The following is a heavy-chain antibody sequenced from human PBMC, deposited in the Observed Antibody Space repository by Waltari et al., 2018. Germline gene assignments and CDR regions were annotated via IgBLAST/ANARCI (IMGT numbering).Heavy chain of an antibody. V-gene: IGHV5-51*01. CDR2: IYPGDSAT. D-gene: IGHD3-22*01. CDR1: GYSFTSYW. Sequence: EVQLVQSGAEVKKPGESLKISCKGSGYSFTSYWIGWVRQMPGKGLEWVGIIYPGDSATRYSPSFQGQVTISADKSISTAYLQWSSLKASDTAMYYCARHFSYYDSNGSGMDVWGQGTTVTVSS. J-gene: IGHJ6*02. CDR3: ARHFSYYDSNGSGMDV.